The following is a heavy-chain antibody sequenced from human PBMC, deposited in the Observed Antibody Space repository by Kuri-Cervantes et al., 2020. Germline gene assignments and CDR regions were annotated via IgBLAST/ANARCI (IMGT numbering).Heavy chain of an antibody. CDR2: ISYDGNDK. D-gene: IGHD4-17*01. CDR1: GFTFSSYA. CDR3: AKGIFDEYGDYGAPDY. V-gene: IGHV3-30*18. Sequence: GGSLRLSCAASGFTFSSYAMHWFRQAPGKGLEWVAVISYDGNDKYSTDSVKGRFTISRDNSKNTLYLQMNRLRAEDTAVYYCAKGIFDEYGDYGAPDYWGQGTLVTVSS. J-gene: IGHJ4*02.